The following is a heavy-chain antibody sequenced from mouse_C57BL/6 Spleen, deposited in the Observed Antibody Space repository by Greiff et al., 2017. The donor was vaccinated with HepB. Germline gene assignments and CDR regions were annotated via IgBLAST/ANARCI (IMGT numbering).Heavy chain of an antibody. D-gene: IGHD5-1*01. CDR2: IRLKSDNYAT. Sequence: EVKLMDSGGGLVQPGGSMKLSCVASGFTFSNYWMNWVRQSPEKGLEWVAQIRLKSDNYATHYAESVKGRFTISRDDSKSSVYLQMNNLRAEDTGIYYCTDLQFAYWGQGTLVTVSA. CDR1: GFTFSNYW. J-gene: IGHJ3*01. CDR3: TDLQFAY. V-gene: IGHV6-3*01.